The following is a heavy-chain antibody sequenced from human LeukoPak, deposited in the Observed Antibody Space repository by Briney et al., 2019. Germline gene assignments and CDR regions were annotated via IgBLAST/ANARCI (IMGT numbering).Heavy chain of an antibody. V-gene: IGHV1-2*02. CDR2: INPNSGGT. D-gene: IGHD6-13*01. Sequence: ASVKVSCKASGYTFTVYYMHWVRQAPGQGLEWMGWINPNSGGTNYAQKFQGRVTMTRDTSIGTAYMELSRLRSDDTAAYYCARGRRSWYYFDYWGQGTLVTVSS. CDR1: GYTFTVYY. J-gene: IGHJ4*02. CDR3: ARGRRSWYYFDY.